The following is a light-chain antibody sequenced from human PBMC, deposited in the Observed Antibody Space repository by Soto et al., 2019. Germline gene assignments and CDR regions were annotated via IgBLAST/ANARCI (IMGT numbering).Light chain of an antibody. J-gene: IGKJ3*01. CDR2: AAS. CDR3: QESYSGPFT. Sequence: DIQMTQSPSSLSASVGDRVTMTCRASQSISGYLNWYQQKPGKAPKLLIYAASSLQSGVPSRFSGSGSGTDFTLTISSLQPEDFATYYCQESYSGPFTFGPGTKVDLK. CDR1: QSISGY. V-gene: IGKV1-39*01.